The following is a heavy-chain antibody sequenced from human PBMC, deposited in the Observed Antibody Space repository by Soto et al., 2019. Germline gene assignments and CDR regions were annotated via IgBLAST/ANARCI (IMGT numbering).Heavy chain of an antibody. CDR1: GFTFSSYA. V-gene: IGHV3-23*01. CDR3: AHGGVSMVRGAPRGYCGMDV. J-gene: IGHJ6*02. CDR2: IGGSGGNT. Sequence: EVQLLESGGGLVQPGGSLRLSCAASGFTFSSYAMSWVRQAPGKGLEWVSAIGGSGGNTYYADSVKGRFTISRDNSRYTLCLPMNGLRSEVTALYYCAHGGVSMVRGAPRGYCGMDVWGQGTTVTVSS. D-gene: IGHD3-10*01.